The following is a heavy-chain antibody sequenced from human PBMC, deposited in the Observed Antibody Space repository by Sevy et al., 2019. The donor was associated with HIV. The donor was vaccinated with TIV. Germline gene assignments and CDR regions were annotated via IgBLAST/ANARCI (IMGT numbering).Heavy chain of an antibody. Sequence: SETLSRTCAVHDGSFSGYYWNWIRQLPGKGLEWIGEINESGITYYNPSLKSRVTISVDTSKKQFSLKLNSVTAADTAVYFCARSPPVVVVPGAASWFDPWGQGTLVTVSS. CDR2: INESGIT. CDR3: ARSPPVVVVPGAASWFDP. V-gene: IGHV4-34*01. CDR1: DGSFSGYY. J-gene: IGHJ5*02. D-gene: IGHD2-2*01.